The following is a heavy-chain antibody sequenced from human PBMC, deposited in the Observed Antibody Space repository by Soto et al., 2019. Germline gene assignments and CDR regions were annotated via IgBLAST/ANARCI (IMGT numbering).Heavy chain of an antibody. CDR3: ARLRRDWGDAFDL. J-gene: IGHJ3*01. CDR1: GGSFGSSA. CDR2: IIPVFDKA. D-gene: IGHD3-16*01. V-gene: IGHV1-69*13. Sequence: ASVKVSCKASGGSFGSSAISWVRQAPAQGLEWMGEIIPVFDKANYAQNFQGRLTITADEPTGTVFMQLSSLRSEDTAVYFCARLRRDWGDAFDLCGLVPLFTVSS.